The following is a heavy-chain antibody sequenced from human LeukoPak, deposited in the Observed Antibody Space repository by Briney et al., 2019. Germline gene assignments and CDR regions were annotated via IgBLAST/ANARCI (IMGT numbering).Heavy chain of an antibody. CDR2: IYTSGST. V-gene: IGHV4-61*02. Sequence: PSETLSLTCTVSGGSISSGSYYWSWIRQPAGKGLEWIGRIYTSGSTNYNPSLKSRVTISVDTSKNQFSLKLSSVTAADTAVYYCARAPKVLLWFGIDAFDIWPQGTLVTVSS. D-gene: IGHD3-10*01. J-gene: IGHJ3*02. CDR1: GGSISSGSYY. CDR3: ARAPKVLLWFGIDAFDI.